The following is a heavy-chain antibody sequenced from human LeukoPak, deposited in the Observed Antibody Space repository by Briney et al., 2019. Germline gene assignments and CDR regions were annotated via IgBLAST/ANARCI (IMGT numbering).Heavy chain of an antibody. J-gene: IGHJ4*02. CDR2: ISGSGGST. D-gene: IGHD6-13*01. V-gene: IGHV3-23*01. CDR3: AKVPRSYSSSAPEGP. Sequence: GGSLRLSCAASGFTFSSYAMSWVRQAPGKGLEWVSAISGSGGSTYYADSVKGRFTISRDNSKNTLYLQMNSLRAEDTAVYYCAKVPRSYSSSAPEGPWGQGTLVTVSS. CDR1: GFTFSSYA.